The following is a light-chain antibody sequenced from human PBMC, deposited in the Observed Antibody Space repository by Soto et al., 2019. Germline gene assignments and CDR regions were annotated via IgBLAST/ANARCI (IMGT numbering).Light chain of an antibody. J-gene: IGLJ3*02. CDR2: SNN. CDR1: SSNIGSNT. CDR3: VAWDDSLNGWV. Sequence: QSVLTQPPSASGTPGQWVTISCSGTSSNIGSNTVNWYQQLPGTAPKLLLYSNNQRPSGVPDRFSGSKSGTSASLAISGLQSEDEADYYCVAWDDSLNGWVFGGGTQLTVL. V-gene: IGLV1-44*01.